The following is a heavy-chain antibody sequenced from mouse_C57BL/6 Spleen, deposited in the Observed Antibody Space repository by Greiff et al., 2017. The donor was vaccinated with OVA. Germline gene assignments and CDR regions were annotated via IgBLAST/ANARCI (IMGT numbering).Heavy chain of an antibody. Sequence: QVQLQQSGAELVRPGTSVKMSCKASGYTFTNYWIGWAKQRPGHGLEWIGDIYPGGGYTNYNEKFKGKATLTADKSSSTAYMQFSSLTSEDSAIYYCARSEDTGMDYWGQGTSVTVSS. CDR3: ARSEDTGMDY. CDR2: IYPGGGYT. CDR1: GYTFTNYW. J-gene: IGHJ4*01. D-gene: IGHD3-2*01. V-gene: IGHV1-63*01.